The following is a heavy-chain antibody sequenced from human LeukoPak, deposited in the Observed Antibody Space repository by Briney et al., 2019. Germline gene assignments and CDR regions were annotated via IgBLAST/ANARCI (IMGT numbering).Heavy chain of an antibody. CDR3: AREQQLVPPRRALGY. J-gene: IGHJ4*02. V-gene: IGHV1-18*04. Sequence: GASVKVSCKASGYTFTRHTISWVRQAPGQGLEWMGWISAYNGNTNHAQHLQGRVTMTTDTSTNTAYLELRSLRSDDTAVYYCAREQQLVPPRRALGYWGQGTLVTVSS. CDR1: GYTFTRHT. CDR2: ISAYNGNT. D-gene: IGHD6-13*01.